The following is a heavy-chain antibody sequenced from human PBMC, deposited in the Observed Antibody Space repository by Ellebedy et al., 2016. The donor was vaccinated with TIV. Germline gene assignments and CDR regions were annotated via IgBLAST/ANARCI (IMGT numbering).Heavy chain of an antibody. J-gene: IGHJ4*02. D-gene: IGHD1-26*01. CDR2: IGPDGSEK. CDR3: ARGRRWVDY. Sequence: GGSLRLSXAASGFPFTTDSLTWVRQAPGKGLEWVATIGPDGSEKYYVDSVKGRFFISRDNAKNSLYLQMNSLRVEDTAVYYCARGRRWVDYWGQGTLVTVSS. CDR1: GFPFTTDS. V-gene: IGHV3-7*01.